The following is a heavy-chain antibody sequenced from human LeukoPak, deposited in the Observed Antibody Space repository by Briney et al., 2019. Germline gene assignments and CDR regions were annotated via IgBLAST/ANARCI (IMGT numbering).Heavy chain of an antibody. CDR3: ARDSPLPSIAAHFDY. CDR2: IKHDGSEK. J-gene: IGHJ4*02. CDR1: GFTYRNYW. V-gene: IGHV3-7*05. D-gene: IGHD6-6*01. Sequence: GGSLRLSCAASGFTYRNYWMSWVRQAPGKGLEWVANIKHDGSEKYYVDSVKGRFTISRDNTKNSLYPQMNSLRAEDTAVYYCARDSPLPSIAAHFDYWGQGTLVTVSS.